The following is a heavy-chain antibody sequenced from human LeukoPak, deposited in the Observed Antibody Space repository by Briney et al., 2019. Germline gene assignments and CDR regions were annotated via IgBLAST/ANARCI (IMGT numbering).Heavy chain of an antibody. CDR2: IYYSGST. V-gene: IGHV4-39*07. Sequence: SETLSLTCTVSGGSISSSSYYWGWIRQPPGEGLGWIGSIYYSGSTYYNTSLKRRVTISVDTSKNPFSLKLSSLTAADTAVYYCAPASLRFLEWTNWYDPWGQGTLVTVSS. J-gene: IGHJ5*02. CDR1: GGSISSSSYY. D-gene: IGHD3-3*01. CDR3: APASLRFLEWTNWYDP.